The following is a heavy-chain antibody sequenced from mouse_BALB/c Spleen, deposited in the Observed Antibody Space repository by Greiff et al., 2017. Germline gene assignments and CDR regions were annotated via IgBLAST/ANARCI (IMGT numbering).Heavy chain of an antibody. J-gene: IGHJ4*01. CDR3: ARKVKFPYAMDY. CDR1: GFSLTSYG. CDR2: IWSGGST. Sequence: VKLVESGPGLVQPSQSLSITCTVSGFSLTSYGVNWVRQSPGKGLEWLGVIWSGGSTDYNAAFISRLSISKDNSKSQVFFKMNSLQANDTAIYYCARKVKFPYAMDYWGQGTSVTVSS. V-gene: IGHV2-2*02.